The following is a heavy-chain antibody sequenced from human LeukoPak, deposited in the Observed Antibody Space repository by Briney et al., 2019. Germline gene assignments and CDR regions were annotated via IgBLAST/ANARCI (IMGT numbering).Heavy chain of an antibody. D-gene: IGHD6-6*01. Sequence: GESLRLSCAASGFTFSSYAMHWVRQAPGKGLEWVAVISYDGSNKYYVDSVKGRFTISRDNSKNTLYLQMNSLRAEDTAVYYCARDSPYSSSNWFDPWGQGTLVTVSS. CDR3: ARDSPYSSSNWFDP. V-gene: IGHV3-30-3*01. J-gene: IGHJ5*02. CDR2: ISYDGSNK. CDR1: GFTFSSYA.